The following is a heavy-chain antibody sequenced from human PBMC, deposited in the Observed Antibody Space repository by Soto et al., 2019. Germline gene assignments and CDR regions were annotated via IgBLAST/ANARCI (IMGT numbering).Heavy chain of an antibody. CDR3: AKDKSGWLYYYYGMDV. J-gene: IGHJ6*02. CDR1: GFTFSSYA. V-gene: IGHV3-23*01. D-gene: IGHD6-19*01. Sequence: TGGSLRLSCAASGFTFSSYAMSWVRQAPGKGLEWVSAISGSGGSTYYADSVKGRFTISRDNSKNTLYLQMNSLRAEDTAVYYCAKDKSGWLYYYYGMDVWGQGPTVTVSS. CDR2: ISGSGGST.